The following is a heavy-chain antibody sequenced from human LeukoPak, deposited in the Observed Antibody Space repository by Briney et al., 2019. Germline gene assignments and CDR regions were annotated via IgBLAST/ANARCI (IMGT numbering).Heavy chain of an antibody. V-gene: IGHV4-39*07. CDR2: IYYSGST. D-gene: IGHD3-10*01. J-gene: IGHJ4*02. CDR3: ARGWSHYYGSGSREFDY. Sequence: SETLSLTCTVSGGSISSSSYYWGWIRQPPGKGLEWIGSIYYSGSTYYNPSLKSRVTISVDTSKNQFSLKLSSVTAADTAVYYCARGWSHYYGSGSREFDYWGQGTLVTVSS. CDR1: GGSISSSSYY.